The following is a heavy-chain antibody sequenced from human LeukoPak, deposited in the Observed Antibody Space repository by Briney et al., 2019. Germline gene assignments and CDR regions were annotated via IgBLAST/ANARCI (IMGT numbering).Heavy chain of an antibody. CDR2: ISAYNGNT. Sequence: ASVKVSCKASGYTFTSYGISWVRQAPGQGLEWMGWISAYNGNTNYAQKLQGRVTMTTDTSTSTAYMERRSLRSDDTAVYYCARVAHYYDSSGYYYAGGFEEHYYFDYWGQGTLVTVSS. CDR3: ARVAHYYDSSGYYYAGGFEEHYYFDY. J-gene: IGHJ4*02. D-gene: IGHD3-22*01. V-gene: IGHV1-18*01. CDR1: GYTFTSYG.